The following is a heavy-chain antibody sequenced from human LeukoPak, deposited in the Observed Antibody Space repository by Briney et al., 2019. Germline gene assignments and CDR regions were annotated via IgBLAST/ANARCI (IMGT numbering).Heavy chain of an antibody. V-gene: IGHV4-61*08. CDR1: GFSLSTSGMC. CDR3: ARDIRLGSSGFDP. J-gene: IGHJ5*02. CDR2: IYYSGST. D-gene: IGHD6-6*01. Sequence: SGPALVKPTQTLTLTCTFSGFSLSTSGMCVSWIRQPPGKGLEWIGYIYYSGSTNYNPSLKSRVTISVDTSKNQFSLKLSSVTAADTAVYYCARDIRLGSSGFDPWGQGTLVTVSS.